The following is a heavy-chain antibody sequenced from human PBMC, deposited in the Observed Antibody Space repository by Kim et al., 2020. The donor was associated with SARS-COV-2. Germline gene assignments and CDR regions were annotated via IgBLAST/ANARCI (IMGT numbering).Heavy chain of an antibody. V-gene: IGHV7-4-1*02. D-gene: IGHD3-22*01. CDR3: ARDDRGDSSGFYYDY. CDR2: INTNTGSP. CDR1: GYTFTTYA. Sequence: ASVKVSCKTSGYTFTTYAMNWVRQAHGQGLEWMGWINTNTGSPTYAQGFTGRFVFSLDTSVSTAYLQISSLEAEDTAVYYCARDDRGDSSGFYYDYWGQGTLVTVSS. J-gene: IGHJ4*02.